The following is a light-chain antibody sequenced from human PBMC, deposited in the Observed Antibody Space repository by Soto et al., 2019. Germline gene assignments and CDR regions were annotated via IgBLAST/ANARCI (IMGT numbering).Light chain of an antibody. J-gene: IGLJ1*01. CDR3: NSQTPCCTRV. Sequence: QSALTQPASVSGSPGQSITRSCTGTSRDFGGYKQVSWYQHHPGKAPKLMIYEVSNRPSGVSNRFSGSKSGYTASLTISGLQAQDEADYYCNSQTPCCTRVFGTGSKFTVL. CDR2: EVS. CDR1: SRDFGGYKQ. V-gene: IGLV2-14*01.